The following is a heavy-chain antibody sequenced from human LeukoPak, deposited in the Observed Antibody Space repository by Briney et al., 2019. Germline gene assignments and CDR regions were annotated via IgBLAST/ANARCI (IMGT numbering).Heavy chain of an antibody. CDR2: INHSGST. D-gene: IGHD3-22*01. Sequence: PSETLSLTCAVYGESFSGYYWSWIRQPPGKGLEWIGEINHSGSTNYNPSLKSRVTISVDTSKNQFSLKLSSVTAADTAVYYCARDRRWQYYYDSSGYYSPRYYFDYWGQGTLVTVSS. V-gene: IGHV4-34*01. CDR1: GESFSGYY. CDR3: ARDRRWQYYYDSSGYYSPRYYFDY. J-gene: IGHJ4*02.